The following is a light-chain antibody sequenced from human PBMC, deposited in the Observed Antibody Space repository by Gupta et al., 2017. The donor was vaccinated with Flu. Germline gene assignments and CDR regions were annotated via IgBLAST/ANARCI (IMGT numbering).Light chain of an antibody. CDR2: GSN. J-gene: IGLJ1*01. CDR1: SSNIGSNA. Sequence: QSVLAQPPSAAGTPGQRVTISCSGSSSNIGSNAVNWYQQVPGTPPKLLIYGSNQRPSGVPDRFAGSKSGTSASLAIRGLQSEDEAEYYCAAWDDSLNGHYVFGTGTKVTVL. V-gene: IGLV1-44*01. CDR3: AAWDDSLNGHYV.